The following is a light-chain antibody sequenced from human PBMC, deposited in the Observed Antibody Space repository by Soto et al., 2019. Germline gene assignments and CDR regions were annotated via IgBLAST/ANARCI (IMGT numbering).Light chain of an antibody. Sequence: EIVLTQSPGTLSLSPGERATLSCRASQSVSSSYLAWYQQKPGQAPRLLIYGASSRATGIPDKFRGSGFWTDFTLTISRLEPEDFAVDYCQQYGSSPQTFGQGTKVDIK. J-gene: IGKJ1*01. CDR2: GAS. V-gene: IGKV3-20*01. CDR3: QQYGSSPQT. CDR1: QSVSSSY.